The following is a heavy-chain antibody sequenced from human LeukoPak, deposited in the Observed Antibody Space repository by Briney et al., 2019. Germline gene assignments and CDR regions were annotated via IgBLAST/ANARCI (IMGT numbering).Heavy chain of an antibody. Sequence: ASVKVSCKAFGYTFTSNYMHWVRQAPGQGPEWMGVISPSGGSTTYAQKFQGRVTLTRDMSTSTDYLELSSLRSEDTAVYYCARSLFRFLEWSYRYYYYYYMDVWGKGTTVTVSS. V-gene: IGHV1-46*01. CDR2: ISPSGGST. CDR3: ARSLFRFLEWSYRYYYYYYMDV. J-gene: IGHJ6*03. CDR1: GYTFTSNY. D-gene: IGHD3-3*01.